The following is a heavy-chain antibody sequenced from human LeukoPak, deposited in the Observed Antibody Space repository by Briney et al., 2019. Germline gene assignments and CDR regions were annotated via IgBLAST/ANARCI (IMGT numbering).Heavy chain of an antibody. Sequence: TLSLTCAVSGGSISSGGYSWSWIRQPPGKGLEWIGYIYHSGSTYYNPSLKSRVTISVDRSKNQFSLKLSSVTAADTAVYYCARAPFYDSSGYRLLVGYFDYWGQGTLVTVSS. D-gene: IGHD3-22*01. CDR1: GGSISSGGYS. CDR2: IYHSGST. CDR3: ARAPFYDSSGYRLLVGYFDY. V-gene: IGHV4-30-2*01. J-gene: IGHJ4*02.